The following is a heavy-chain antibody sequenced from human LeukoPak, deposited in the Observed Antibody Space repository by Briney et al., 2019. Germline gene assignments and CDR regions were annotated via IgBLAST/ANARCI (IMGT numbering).Heavy chain of an antibody. CDR1: GLTLSGHY. V-gene: IGHV3-48*04. CDR2: MSSSGSAI. Sequence: GGSLRLSCVASGLTLSGHYMNWLRQAPGKGLEWVSCMSSSGSAIYYADSVKGRFTISRDNAKNSLYLQMNALRAEDTAVYFCARLRNVVNVHWGFSDYWGQGAMVTVSS. CDR3: ARLRNVVNVHWGFSDY. D-gene: IGHD4-23*01. J-gene: IGHJ4*02.